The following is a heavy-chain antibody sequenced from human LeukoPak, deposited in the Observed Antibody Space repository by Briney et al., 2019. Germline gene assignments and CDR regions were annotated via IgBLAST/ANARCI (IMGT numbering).Heavy chain of an antibody. CDR1: GGSISSYY. Sequence: PSETLSLTCTVSGGSISSYYWSWVRQPPGKGLEWIGEIYHSGSTNYNPSLKSRVTISVDKSKNQFSLKLSSVTAADTAVYYCARDLPEIDAFDIWGQGTMVTVSS. D-gene: IGHD5-24*01. J-gene: IGHJ3*02. V-gene: IGHV4-4*02. CDR2: IYHSGST. CDR3: ARDLPEIDAFDI.